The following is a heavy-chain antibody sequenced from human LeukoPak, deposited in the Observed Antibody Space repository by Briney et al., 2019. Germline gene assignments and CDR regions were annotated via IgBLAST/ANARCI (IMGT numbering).Heavy chain of an antibody. CDR3: ARLSLRFLMWLPSGGDAFDI. CDR1: GGSISSRSYY. CDR2: MYYSGST. D-gene: IGHD3-3*01. Sequence: SETLSLTCTVSGGSISSRSYYWGWIRQPPGKGLEWIGSMYYSGSTNNSPSLKSRVTISVDMSKNQFSLKLNSVTAADTAVYYCARLSLRFLMWLPSGGDAFDIWGQGTMVTVSS. J-gene: IGHJ3*02. V-gene: IGHV4-39*01.